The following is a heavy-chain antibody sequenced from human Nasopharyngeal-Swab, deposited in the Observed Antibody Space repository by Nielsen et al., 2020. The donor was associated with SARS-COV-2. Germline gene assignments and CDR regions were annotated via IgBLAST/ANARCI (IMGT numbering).Heavy chain of an antibody. Sequence: RQAPGKGLEWIGEINHSGSTNYNPSLKSRVTISVDTSKNQFSLKLSSVTAADTAVYYCARGDKRKAPRDYSYYYYMDVWGKGTTVTVSS. CDR2: INHSGST. V-gene: IGHV4-34*01. D-gene: IGHD2-21*01. J-gene: IGHJ6*03. CDR3: ARGDKRKAPRDYSYYYYMDV.